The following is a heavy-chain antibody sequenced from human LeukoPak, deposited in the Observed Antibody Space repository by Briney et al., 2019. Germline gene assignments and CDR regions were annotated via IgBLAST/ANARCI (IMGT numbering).Heavy chain of an antibody. Sequence: PSGTLSLTCAVSGGSISSSNWWSWVRQPPGKGLEWIGEIYHSGSTNYNPSLKSRVTISVDKSKNQFSLKLSSVTAADTAVYYCVRDSGSYQPSNFDYWGQGTLVTVSS. CDR1: GGSISSSNW. D-gene: IGHD3-10*01. CDR2: IYHSGST. J-gene: IGHJ4*02. CDR3: VRDSGSYQPSNFDY. V-gene: IGHV4-4*02.